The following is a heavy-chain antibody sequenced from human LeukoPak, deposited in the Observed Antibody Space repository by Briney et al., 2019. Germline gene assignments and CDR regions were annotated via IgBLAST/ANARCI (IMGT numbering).Heavy chain of an antibody. CDR1: RGFISGHY. J-gene: IGHJ4*02. V-gene: IGHV4-59*11. D-gene: IGHD6-13*01. Sequence: PSETLSLTCTVSRGFISGHYWNWIRQPPGKGLEWISYMYYTGATHYRPSLESRATVSVDPSQNQFSLSRSSVTAADTAVYFCARGRLSGSSHFDHWGQGTLVIVSS. CDR3: ARGRLSGSSHFDH. CDR2: MYYTGAT.